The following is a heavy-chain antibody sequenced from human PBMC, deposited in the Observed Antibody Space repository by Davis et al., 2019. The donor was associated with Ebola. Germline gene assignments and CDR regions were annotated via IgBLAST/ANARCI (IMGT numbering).Heavy chain of an antibody. CDR3: ATGYSAYEGLDY. CDR1: GGSVSSGAHY. V-gene: IGHV4-61*08. D-gene: IGHD5-12*01. Sequence: MPSETLSLTCTVSGGSVSSGAHYWNWIRQPPGKGLEWIGYIYYSGSTNYNPSLKSRVTMSVDTSKNQFSLKLTSVTAADTAVYYCATGYSAYEGLDYWGQGALVTVSS. CDR2: IYYSGST. J-gene: IGHJ4*02.